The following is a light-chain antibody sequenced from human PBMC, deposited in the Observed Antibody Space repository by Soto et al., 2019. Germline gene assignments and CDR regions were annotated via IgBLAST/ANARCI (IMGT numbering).Light chain of an antibody. Sequence: AIQMTQSPSSLSASVGDRVTITCRASQGITDDLGWYQQKPGKAPKLLIYGASNLQSGVPSRFSGSGSGTDFTLTISSLQPEDFATYYCLQDYNYPRTFGQGTKVEIK. CDR1: QGITDD. CDR2: GAS. J-gene: IGKJ1*01. CDR3: LQDYNYPRT. V-gene: IGKV1-6*01.